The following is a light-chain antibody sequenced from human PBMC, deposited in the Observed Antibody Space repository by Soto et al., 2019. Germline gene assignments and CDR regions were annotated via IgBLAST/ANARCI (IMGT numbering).Light chain of an antibody. CDR2: STN. V-gene: IGLV1-44*01. J-gene: IGLJ3*02. CDR3: AARDDSLNGWV. CDR1: SSNIGRDT. Sequence: QSVLTQPPSASGTPGRRVIISCSGSSSNIGRDTVHWYQQLPGTAPKLLIYSTNQRPSGVPDRFSGSKSDTSASLAISGLQSEDEADYYCAARDDSLNGWVFGGGTKLTVL.